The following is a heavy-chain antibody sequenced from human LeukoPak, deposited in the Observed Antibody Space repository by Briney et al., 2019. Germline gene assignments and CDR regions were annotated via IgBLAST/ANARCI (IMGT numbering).Heavy chain of an antibody. Sequence: GGSLRLSCAASGFTFSSYSMNWVRQAPGKWLEWVSSISSSSSYIYYADSVKGRFTISRDNAKNSLYLQMNSLRAEDTAVYYCAREDGDYAFDYWGQGTLVTVSS. CDR3: AREDGDYAFDY. CDR1: GFTFSSYS. J-gene: IGHJ4*02. D-gene: IGHD4-17*01. V-gene: IGHV3-21*01. CDR2: ISSSSSYI.